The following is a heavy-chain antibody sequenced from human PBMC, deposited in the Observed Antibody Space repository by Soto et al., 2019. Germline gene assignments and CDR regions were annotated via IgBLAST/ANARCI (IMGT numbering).Heavy chain of an antibody. CDR3: AHNNYYGSGSVY. CDR2: IYWDDDQ. Sequence: SGPTLVNPTQTLTLTCAFSGFSLSTSGVSVGWIRQPPGKALEWLALIYWDDDQRYSPSLKSRLTITKDTPKNHVVLMMTDMDPVDTATYYCAHNNYYGSGSVYWGQGTLVTVSS. CDR1: GFSLSTSGVS. V-gene: IGHV2-5*02. D-gene: IGHD3-10*01. J-gene: IGHJ4*02.